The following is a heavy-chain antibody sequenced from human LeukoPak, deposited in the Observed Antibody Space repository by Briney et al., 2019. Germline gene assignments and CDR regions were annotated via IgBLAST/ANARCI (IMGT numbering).Heavy chain of an antibody. V-gene: IGHV5-51*01. Sequence: GESLKISCKGSGYIFTNYWIAWVRQMPGKGLEWMGIIYPGDSDTRYSPSFQGQVTLSADKSTSTAYLQWSSLKASDSAMYYCVRRRYCSSTSCYEGAFDIWGQGTMVTVSS. CDR3: VRRRYCSSTSCYEGAFDI. D-gene: IGHD2-2*01. CDR1: GYIFTNYW. J-gene: IGHJ3*02. CDR2: IYPGDSDT.